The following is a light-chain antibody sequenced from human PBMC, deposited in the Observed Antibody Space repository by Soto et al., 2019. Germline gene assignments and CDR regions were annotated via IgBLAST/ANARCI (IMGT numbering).Light chain of an antibody. Sequence: IVLTQSPGTLSLSPGDRATLSCRATQSVGRSTLAWYQQRPGQPPRLLIYGASSRATGVPDRFSGSGSGTDFTLTINGLEPEDFAVYYCLRDDASPGAFGPGTKVYI. CDR3: LRDDASPGA. V-gene: IGKV3-20*01. CDR2: GAS. CDR1: QSVGRST. J-gene: IGKJ3*01.